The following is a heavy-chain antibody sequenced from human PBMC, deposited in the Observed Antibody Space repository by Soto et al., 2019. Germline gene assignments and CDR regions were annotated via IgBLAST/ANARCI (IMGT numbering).Heavy chain of an antibody. Sequence: GGSLRLSCVVSGFTLSTYNMNWVRQAPGKGLEWVSHISGGGTRIFYADSVKGRFTISRDSTKNSLHLKMNSLRVEDTAVYYCARNDYRDYRLAMWGQGTTVPVSS. CDR2: ISGGGTRI. J-gene: IGHJ3*02. CDR1: GFTLSTYN. CDR3: ARNDYRDYRLAM. V-gene: IGHV3-48*01. D-gene: IGHD4-17*01.